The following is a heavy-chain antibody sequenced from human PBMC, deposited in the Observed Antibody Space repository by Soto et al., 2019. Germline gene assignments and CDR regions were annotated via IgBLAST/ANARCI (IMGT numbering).Heavy chain of an antibody. D-gene: IGHD3-22*01. CDR1: GGCISSGGYY. CDR3: ARQSYDSSDYFDY. J-gene: IGHJ4*02. CDR2: IYYSGTT. V-gene: IGHV4-39*01. Sequence: SETLSLTCPVSGGCISSGGYYWGWIRQPPGKGLEWIGSIYYSGTTYYNPSLKSRVTISVDTSRIHFSLKLISVTAADTAVYYCARQSYDSSDYFDYWGQGTLVTVSS.